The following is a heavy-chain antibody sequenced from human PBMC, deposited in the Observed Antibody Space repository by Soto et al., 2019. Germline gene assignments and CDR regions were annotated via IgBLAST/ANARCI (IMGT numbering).Heavy chain of an antibody. CDR1: GFTFSDYY. J-gene: IGHJ6*02. CDR3: ARDNEVVVVPAAIRGNYYYGMDV. CDR2: ISSSGSTI. Sequence: QVQLVESGGGLVKPGGSLRLSCAASGFTFSDYYMSWIRQAPGKGLEWVSYISSSGSTIYYADSVKGRFTISRDNAKNSLYLQMNSLRAEDTAVYYCARDNEVVVVPAAIRGNYYYGMDVWGQGTTVTVSS. D-gene: IGHD2-2*02. V-gene: IGHV3-11*01.